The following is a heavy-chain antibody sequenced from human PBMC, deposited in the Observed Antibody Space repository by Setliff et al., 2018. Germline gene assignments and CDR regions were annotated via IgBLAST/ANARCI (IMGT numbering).Heavy chain of an antibody. V-gene: IGHV3-48*01. CDR2: ISSSGSTI. CDR1: GFTVSSNY. CDR3: VRDLHWGFDY. Sequence: GGSLRLSCAASGFTVSSNYMSWVRQAPGKGLEWVSYISSSGSTIYYADSVKGRFTISRDNVKNSLFLQMNSLRAEDTAVYYCVRDLHWGFDYWGLGTLVTVSS. J-gene: IGHJ4*02. D-gene: IGHD7-27*01.